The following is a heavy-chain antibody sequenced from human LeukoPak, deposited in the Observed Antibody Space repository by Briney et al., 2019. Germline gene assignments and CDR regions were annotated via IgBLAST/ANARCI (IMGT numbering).Heavy chain of an antibody. V-gene: IGHV1-69*04. CDR1: GGTFSSYA. CDR2: IIPILGIA. CDR3: ARAMYSRIAARPNYYGMDV. Sequence: SVKVSCKASGGTFSSYAISWVRQAPGQGLEWMGRIIPILGIANYAQKFQGRVTITADKSTSTAYKELSSLRSEDTAVYYCARAMYSRIAARPNYYGMDVWGQGTTVTVSS. J-gene: IGHJ6*02. D-gene: IGHD6-6*01.